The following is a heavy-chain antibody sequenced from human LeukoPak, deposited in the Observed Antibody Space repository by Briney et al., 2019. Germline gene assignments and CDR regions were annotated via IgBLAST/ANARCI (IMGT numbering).Heavy chain of an antibody. V-gene: IGHV4-30-4*01. Sequence: SQTLSLTCTVSGGSISSGDYYWSWIRQPPGKGLEWIGYIYYSGSTYYNPSLKSRVTISVDTSKSQFSLKLSSVTAADTAVYYCARVNSSGWYPAFDIWGQGTMVTVSS. CDR1: GGSISSGDYY. CDR2: IYYSGST. J-gene: IGHJ3*02. D-gene: IGHD6-19*01. CDR3: ARVNSSGWYPAFDI.